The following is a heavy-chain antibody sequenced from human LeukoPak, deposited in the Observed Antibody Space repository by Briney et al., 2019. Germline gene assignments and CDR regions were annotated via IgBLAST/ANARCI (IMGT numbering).Heavy chain of an antibody. D-gene: IGHD2-21*02. CDR2: INAGNGNT. CDR3: ARDLAPTVVTAIPSSLDEDDAFDI. J-gene: IGHJ3*02. CDR1: GFVFTSYG. V-gene: IGHV1-3*01. Sequence: REASGKVSCKASGFVFTSYGFTWVRQAPGQGLEWMGWINAGNGNTKYSQKFQGRVTITRDTSASTAYMELSSLRSEDTAVYYCARDLAPTVVTAIPSSLDEDDAFDIWGQGTMVTVSS.